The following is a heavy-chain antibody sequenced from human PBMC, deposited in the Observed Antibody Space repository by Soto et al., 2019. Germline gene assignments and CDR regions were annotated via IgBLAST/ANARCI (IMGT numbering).Heavy chain of an antibody. CDR2: IYYSGST. D-gene: IGHD4-17*01. J-gene: IGHJ4*02. CDR1: GGSISSGGYY. Sequence: SETLSLTCTVSGGSISSGGYYWSWIRQHPGKGLEWIGYIYYSGSTYYNPSLKSRVTISVDTSKNQSSLKLSSVTAADTAVYYCARGRVRSLDYWGQGTLVTVSS. CDR3: ARGRVRSLDY. V-gene: IGHV4-31*03.